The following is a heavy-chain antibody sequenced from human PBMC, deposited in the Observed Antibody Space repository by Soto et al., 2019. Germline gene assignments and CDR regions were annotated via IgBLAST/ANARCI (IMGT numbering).Heavy chain of an antibody. Sequence: EVQLVESGGGLVQPGRSLRLSCAASGFTFDDYAMHWVRQAPGKGLEWVSGISWNSGSLGYADSVKGRFTISRDNAKNSLYLQMNSLRAEDTALYYCAKSVGAYYYYGMDVWGQGTTFTVSS. V-gene: IGHV3-9*01. CDR2: ISWNSGSL. CDR1: GFTFDDYA. D-gene: IGHD1-26*01. J-gene: IGHJ6*02. CDR3: AKSVGAYYYYGMDV.